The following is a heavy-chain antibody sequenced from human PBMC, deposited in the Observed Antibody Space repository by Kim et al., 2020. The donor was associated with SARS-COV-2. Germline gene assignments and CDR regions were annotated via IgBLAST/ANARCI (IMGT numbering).Heavy chain of an antibody. CDR3: ATWTPFLGYCSSTSCLWAP. Sequence: ASVKVSCKVSGYTLTELSMHWVRQAPGKGLEWMGGFDPEDGETIYAQKFQGRVTMTEDTSTDTAYMELSSLRSEDTAVYYCATWTPFLGYCSSTSCLWAPWGQRTLVTVSS. V-gene: IGHV1-24*01. J-gene: IGHJ4*02. CDR1: GYTLTELS. D-gene: IGHD2-2*01. CDR2: FDPEDGET.